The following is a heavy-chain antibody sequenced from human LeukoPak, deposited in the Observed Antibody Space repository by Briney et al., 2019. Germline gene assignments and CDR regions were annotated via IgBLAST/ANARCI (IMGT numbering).Heavy chain of an antibody. CDR3: ARDTTVASGMQH. V-gene: IGHV4-59*01. CDR2: IYYGGTT. Sequence: SETLSLTCSVSGVSLSTYSWSWVRQSPGKRLEWVGYIYYGGTTNYNPSLNSRATISADTAKNQFSLRLRSVTAADTAIYYCARDTTVASGMQHWGQGTLITVSS. CDR1: GVSLSTYS. J-gene: IGHJ1*01. D-gene: IGHD5-12*01.